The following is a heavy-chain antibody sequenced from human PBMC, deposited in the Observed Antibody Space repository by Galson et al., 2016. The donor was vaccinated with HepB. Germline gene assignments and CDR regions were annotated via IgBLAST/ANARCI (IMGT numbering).Heavy chain of an antibody. Sequence: SVKVSCKASGYTFSAYGTTWVRQAPGQGLEWMGWISVYNGNTNYAQRFRGRVTMTTDTSTSTAYMELRSLRSDDTAVYYCARDSDCSGGNGYFDSWGQGTLVTVSS. CDR3: ARDSDCSGGNGYFDS. D-gene: IGHD2-15*01. V-gene: IGHV1-18*01. CDR2: ISVYNGNT. J-gene: IGHJ4*03. CDR1: GYTFSAYG.